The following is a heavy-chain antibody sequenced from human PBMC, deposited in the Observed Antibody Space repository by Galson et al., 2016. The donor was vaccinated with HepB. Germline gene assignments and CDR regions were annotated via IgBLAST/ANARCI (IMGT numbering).Heavy chain of an antibody. D-gene: IGHD3-16*01. CDR2: IYYSGIT. CDR3: ARGGGRFDN. CDR1: GDSMTNYF. V-gene: IGHV4-59*01. Sequence: SETLSLTCTVSGDSMTNYFWSWIRQSPGKGLEWIGYIYYSGITNYNPSLKSRVAITMDTSKNQFALNLTSLTPADTAIYYCARGGGRFDNWGQGTLVTAST. J-gene: IGHJ4*02.